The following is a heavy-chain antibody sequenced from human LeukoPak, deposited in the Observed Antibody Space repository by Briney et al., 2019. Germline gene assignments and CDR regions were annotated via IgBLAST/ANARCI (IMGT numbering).Heavy chain of an antibody. CDR3: ARGLNREIAAATSYYFDY. CDR2: INHSGST. J-gene: IGHJ4*02. V-gene: IGHV4-34*01. CDR1: GYFISSGYY. D-gene: IGHD6-13*01. Sequence: SETLSLTCAVSGYFISSGYYWSWIRQPPGKGLEWIGEINHSGSTNYNPSLKSRVTISVDTSKNQFSLKLSSVTAADTAVYYCARGLNREIAAATSYYFDYWGQGTLVTVSS.